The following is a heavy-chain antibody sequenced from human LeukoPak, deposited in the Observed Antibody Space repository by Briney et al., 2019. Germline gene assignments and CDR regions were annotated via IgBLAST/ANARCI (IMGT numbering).Heavy chain of an antibody. CDR1: GFTFSSYS. Sequence: GGSLRLSCAASGFTFSSYSMNCVRQAPGKGLEWVSYISSSSSTIYYADSVKGRFTISRDNAKNSLYLQMNSLRAEDAAVYYCAKDTVNRYSSDSDWGQGTLVTVSS. CDR3: AKDTVNRYSSDSD. CDR2: ISSSSSTI. J-gene: IGHJ4*02. D-gene: IGHD6-19*01. V-gene: IGHV3-48*04.